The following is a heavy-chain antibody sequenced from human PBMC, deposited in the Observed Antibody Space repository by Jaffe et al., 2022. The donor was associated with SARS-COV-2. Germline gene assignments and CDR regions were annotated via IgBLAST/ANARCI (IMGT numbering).Heavy chain of an antibody. CDR2: ISYDGSNK. D-gene: IGHD5-18*01. J-gene: IGHJ4*02. Sequence: QVQLVESGGGVVQPGRSLRLSCAASGFTFSSYAMHWVRQAPGKGLEWVAVISYDGSNKYYADSVKGRFTISRDNSKNTLYLQMNSLRAEDTAVYYCARVCEGYSYGTEDADYFDYWGQGTLVTVSS. V-gene: IGHV3-30-3*01. CDR1: GFTFSSYA. CDR3: ARVCEGYSYGTEDADYFDY.